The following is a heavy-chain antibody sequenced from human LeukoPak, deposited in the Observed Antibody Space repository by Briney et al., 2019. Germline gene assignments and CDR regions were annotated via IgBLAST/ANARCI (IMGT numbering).Heavy chain of an antibody. CDR1: GGSISPYY. V-gene: IGHV4-59*01. Sequence: SETLSLTCTVSGGSISPYYWSWIRQPPEKGLEWIGYVYYNGNTNYNSSLRSRVTISVDTSKNQFSLNLASVSAADTAVYYCARGGWSLDSWGQGTLVTVSS. D-gene: IGHD6-19*01. CDR2: VYYNGNT. CDR3: ARGGWSLDS. J-gene: IGHJ4*02.